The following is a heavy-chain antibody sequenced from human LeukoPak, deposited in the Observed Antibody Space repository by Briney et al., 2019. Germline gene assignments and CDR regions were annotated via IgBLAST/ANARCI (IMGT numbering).Heavy chain of an antibody. D-gene: IGHD6-13*01. CDR2: ISYDGNNK. V-gene: IGHV3-30*18. J-gene: IGHJ4*02. Sequence: GGSLRLSCAASGFTFSSYGMHWVRQAPGKGLEWVAVISYDGNNKYYAEPVKGRFTISRDNPKNTLYLQMNSLRAEDTAVYYCAKGVSSWYPPHFDYWGQGTLITVSS. CDR3: AKGVSSWYPPHFDY. CDR1: GFTFSSYG.